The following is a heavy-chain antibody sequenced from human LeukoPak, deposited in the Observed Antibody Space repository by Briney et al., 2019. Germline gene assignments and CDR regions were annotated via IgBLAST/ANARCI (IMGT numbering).Heavy chain of an antibody. CDR2: IYHSGST. Sequence: PSETLSLTCAVSGGSISSGGYPWSWIRQPPGKGLEWIGYIYHSGSTYYNPSLKSRVTISVDRSKNQFSLKLSSVTAADTAVYYCARGPWFRYGMDVWGQGTTVTVSS. CDR1: GGSISSGGYP. D-gene: IGHD3-22*01. J-gene: IGHJ6*02. V-gene: IGHV4-30-2*01. CDR3: ARGPWFRYGMDV.